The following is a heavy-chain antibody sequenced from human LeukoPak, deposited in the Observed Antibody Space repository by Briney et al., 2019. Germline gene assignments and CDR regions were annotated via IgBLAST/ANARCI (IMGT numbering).Heavy chain of an antibody. D-gene: IGHD5-24*01. J-gene: IGHJ6*03. Sequence: SETLSLTCTVSGGSISNYYWSWIRQPPGKGLEWIGYIYYSGNTKYNPSLRSRVSISVDTSKNHFSLRLSSVTAADTAVYYCAKYGRDGYNLVYYYYYMDVWGQGTLVTVSS. CDR1: GGSISNYY. CDR3: AKYGRDGYNLVYYYYYMDV. V-gene: IGHV4-59*01. CDR2: IYYSGNT.